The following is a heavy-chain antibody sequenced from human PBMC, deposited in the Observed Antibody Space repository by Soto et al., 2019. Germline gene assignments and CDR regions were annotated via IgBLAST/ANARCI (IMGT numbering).Heavy chain of an antibody. CDR1: GFTVSSNY. CDR2: IYSGGST. CDR3: ASPYSGYDYDAFDI. J-gene: IGHJ3*02. Sequence: EVQLVESGGGLVQPGGSLRLSCAASGFTVSSNYMSWVRQAPGKGLEWVSVIYSGGSTYYADSVKGRFTISRHNSKNTLYLQMNILRAEDTAVYYCASPYSGYDYDAFDIWGQGTMVTVSS. D-gene: IGHD5-12*01. V-gene: IGHV3-53*04.